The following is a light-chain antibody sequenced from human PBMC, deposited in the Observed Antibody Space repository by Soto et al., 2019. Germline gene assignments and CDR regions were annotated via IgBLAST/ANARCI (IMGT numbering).Light chain of an antibody. J-gene: IGKJ1*01. CDR3: QQSYSTPRA. CDR1: QSISSY. V-gene: IGKV1-39*01. Sequence: DIQMTQSPSSLSAPVGDRVTITCRASQSISSYLNWYQQKPGKAPKLLIYAASSLQSGVPSRFSGSGSGTDFTLTISSLQPEDFATYYCQQSYSTPRAFGQGTKLDIK. CDR2: AAS.